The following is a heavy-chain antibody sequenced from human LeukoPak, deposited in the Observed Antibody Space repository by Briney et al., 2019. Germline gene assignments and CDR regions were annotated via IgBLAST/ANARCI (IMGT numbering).Heavy chain of an antibody. CDR1: GLIFSTYG. J-gene: IGHJ4*02. CDR3: APGLDFFDY. V-gene: IGHV3-30*02. CDR2: IQKDGNNK. Sequence: GGSLRLSCVASGLIFSTYGMHWVRQDPGKGLEWVAFIQKDGNNKHHADSVKGRFTISRDNSKNALYLQMNSLRPEDTAVYYCAPGLDFFDYWGQGIPVTVSS.